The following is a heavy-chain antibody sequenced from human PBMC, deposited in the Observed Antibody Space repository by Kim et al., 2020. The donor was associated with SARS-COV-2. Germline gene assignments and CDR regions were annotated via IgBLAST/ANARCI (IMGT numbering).Heavy chain of an antibody. D-gene: IGHD6-13*01. CDR2: ISYDGSNK. CDR1: GFTFSSYG. Sequence: GGSLRLSCAASGFTFSSYGMHWVRQAPGKGLEWVAVISYDGSNKYYADSVKGRFTISRDNSKNTLYLQMNSLRAEDTAVYYCAKETCSSSSFYYYYDMDVWGQGTTVTVSS. J-gene: IGHJ6*02. CDR3: AKETCSSSSFYYYYDMDV. V-gene: IGHV3-30*18.